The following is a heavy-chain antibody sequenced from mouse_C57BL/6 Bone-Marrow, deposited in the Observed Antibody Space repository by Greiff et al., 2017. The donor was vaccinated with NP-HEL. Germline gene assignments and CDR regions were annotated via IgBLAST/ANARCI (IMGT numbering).Heavy chain of an antibody. CDR1: GFTFSSYA. Sequence: EVQVVESGGGLVKPGGSLKLSCAASGFTFSSYAMSWVRQTPEKRLEWVATISDGGSYTYYPDNVKGRFTISRDNAKNNLYLQMSHLKSEDTAMYYCARDRCITTVVAKKLVYFDVWGTGTTVTVSS. D-gene: IGHD1-1*01. J-gene: IGHJ1*03. CDR2: ISDGGSYT. CDR3: ARDRCITTVVAKKLVYFDV. V-gene: IGHV5-4*01.